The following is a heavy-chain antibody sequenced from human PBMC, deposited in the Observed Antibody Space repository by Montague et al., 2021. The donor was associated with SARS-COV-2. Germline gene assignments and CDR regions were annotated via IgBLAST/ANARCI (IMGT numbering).Heavy chain of an antibody. CDR3: VRDPATGMDV. CDR2: ISATSRTI. V-gene: IGHV3-48*04. J-gene: IGHJ6*02. CDR1: GFTFSDYG. Sequence: SLRLSCAASGFTFSDYGINWVRQAPGMGLEWFSYISATSRTIYYADSVKGRFTVSRDNAKNSLYLQMNGLRAEDTALYYCVRDPATGMDVWGLGTMVTVSS.